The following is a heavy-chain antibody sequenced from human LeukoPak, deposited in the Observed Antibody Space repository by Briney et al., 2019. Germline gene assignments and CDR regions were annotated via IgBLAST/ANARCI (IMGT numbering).Heavy chain of an antibody. D-gene: IGHD3-10*01. V-gene: IGHV3-7*01. J-gene: IGHJ5*02. CDR1: GFTFSSYW. CDR3: ARETYYYGSGSYYNWFDP. Sequence: TGGSLRLSCAASGFTFSSYWMSWVRQAPGKGLEWVANIKQDGSEKYYVDSVKGRFTISRDNAKNSLYLQMNSLGAEDTAVYYCARETYYYGSGSYYNWFDPWGQGTLVTVSS. CDR2: IKQDGSEK.